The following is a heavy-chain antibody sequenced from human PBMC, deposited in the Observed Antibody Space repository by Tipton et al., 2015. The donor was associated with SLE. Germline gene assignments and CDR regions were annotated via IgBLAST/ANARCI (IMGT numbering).Heavy chain of an antibody. V-gene: IGHV3-30*04. J-gene: IGHJ4*02. CDR2: ISYDGSNK. Sequence: SLRLSCAASGFTFSSYAMHWVRQAPGKGLEWVAVISYDGSNKYYADSVKGRFTISRDNSQNTLYLQMNSLRAEDTAVYYCARGVTATEYWGQGTLVTGSS. D-gene: IGHD2-21*02. CDR1: GFTFSSYA. CDR3: ARGVTATEY.